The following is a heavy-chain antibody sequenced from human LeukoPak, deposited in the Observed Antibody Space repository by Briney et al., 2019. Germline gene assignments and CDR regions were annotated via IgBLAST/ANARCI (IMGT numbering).Heavy chain of an antibody. CDR2: MNPNSGDT. Sequence: ASVKVSCKASGYTFTGSDLNWVRQATGQGLEWMGWMNPNSGDTGYAQKFQGRVTMTRNTSISTAYMELSSLGSEDTAVYYCARQQTGSLDSWGQGTLVTVSS. V-gene: IGHV1-8*01. CDR1: GYTFTGSD. D-gene: IGHD1-14*01. J-gene: IGHJ4*02. CDR3: ARQQTGSLDS.